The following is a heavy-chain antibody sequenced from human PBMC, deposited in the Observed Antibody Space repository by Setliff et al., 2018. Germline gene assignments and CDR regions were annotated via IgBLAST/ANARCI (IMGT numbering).Heavy chain of an antibody. D-gene: IGHD1-26*01. CDR3: ARDNTMVGATDY. J-gene: IGHJ4*02. CDR2: VDTSGS. Sequence: SETLSLTCTVSAASISSGTYHWSWIRQPAGKGLEWIGRVDTSGSNYNPSLNGRFTISRDTSQNQFSLKLSSVTAADTAVYFCARDNTMVGATDYWGLGTLVTVSA. CDR1: AASISSGTYH. V-gene: IGHV4-61*02.